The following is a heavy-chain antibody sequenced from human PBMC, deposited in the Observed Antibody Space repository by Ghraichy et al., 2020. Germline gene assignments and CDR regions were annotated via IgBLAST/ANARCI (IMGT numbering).Heavy chain of an antibody. Sequence: SETLSLTCGVYGGSFSDYYWTWIRQSPGKGLEWIGEIRHSGSTNYNPSLKSRVTISVDVSKNQFSLKVSSVTAADTAVYYCARGRETGYLVRQPVADYWGQGTLVTVSS. J-gene: IGHJ4*02. V-gene: IGHV4-34*01. D-gene: IGHD3-9*01. CDR3: ARGRETGYLVRQPVADY. CDR2: IRHSGST. CDR1: GGSFSDYY.